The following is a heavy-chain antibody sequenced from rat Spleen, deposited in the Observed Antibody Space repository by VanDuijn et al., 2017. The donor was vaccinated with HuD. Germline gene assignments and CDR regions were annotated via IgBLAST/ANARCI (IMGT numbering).Heavy chain of an antibody. D-gene: IGHD5-1*01. J-gene: IGHJ1*01. CDR2: MWNGGNT. Sequence: EVQLKESGPGLVQPSQTLSLTCTVSGFSLTDYSVHWVRQPPGKGLEWMGIMWNGGNTAYNSALKSRLSISRDTSKSQIFLKMNTLQTDDTAIYFCTRSNWDLPYWYFDFWGPGTMITVSS. CDR3: TRSNWDLPYWYFDF. CDR1: GFSLTDYS. V-gene: IGHV2S63*01.